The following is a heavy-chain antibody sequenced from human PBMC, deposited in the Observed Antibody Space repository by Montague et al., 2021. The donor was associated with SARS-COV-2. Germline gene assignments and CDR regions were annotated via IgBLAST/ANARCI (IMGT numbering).Heavy chain of an antibody. D-gene: IGHD6-19*01. V-gene: IGHV4-39*01. J-gene: IGHJ3*02. CDR2: IHYSGNT. CDR1: GGSVSSTSYY. CDR3: ARRGSGWLDAFDT. Sequence: SETLSLTCTVSGGSVSSTSYYWDWMRQPPGKGLEWLGSIHYSGNTYYNLSLKSQVTISVDTSKNPFSLKLRSVTVADTDIYYCARRGSGWLDAFDTWGQGTMVTVSS.